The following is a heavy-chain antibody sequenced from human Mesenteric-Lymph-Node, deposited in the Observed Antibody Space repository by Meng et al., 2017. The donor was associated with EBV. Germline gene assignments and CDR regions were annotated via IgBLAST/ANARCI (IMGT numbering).Heavy chain of an antibody. CDR3: ARDRDAYNYYFDY. D-gene: IGHD5-24*01. J-gene: IGHJ4*02. CDR2: IIPLFGPP. CDR1: GDTFSTYA. Sequence: VQPVQSGAGVKKPGSSVKVSCKTSGDTFSTYAITWVRQAPGQGPEWMGGIIPLFGPPNYAQKFQGRVTIIADESTNTAYMELSSLRSEDTAVYYCARDRDAYNYYFDYWGQGTLVTVSS. V-gene: IGHV1-69*01.